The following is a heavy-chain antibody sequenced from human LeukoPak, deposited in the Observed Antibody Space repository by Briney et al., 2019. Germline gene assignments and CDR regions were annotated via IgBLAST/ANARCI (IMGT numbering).Heavy chain of an antibody. V-gene: IGHV1-8*01. CDR2: MNPNSGNT. J-gene: IGHJ6*02. D-gene: IGHD3-10*01. Sequence: GASVKVSCKASGYTFTSYDINWVRQATGQGLEWMGWMNPNSGNTGYAQKFQGRVTMTRNTSISTAYMELSSLRSEDTAVYYCASVARFGDLYYYYGMDVWGQGTTVTVSS. CDR3: ASVARFGDLYYYYGMDV. CDR1: GYTFTSYD.